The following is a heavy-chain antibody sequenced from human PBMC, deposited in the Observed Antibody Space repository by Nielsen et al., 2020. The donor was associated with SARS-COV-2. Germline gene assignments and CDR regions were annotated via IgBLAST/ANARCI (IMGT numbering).Heavy chain of an antibody. CDR2: IYTSGST. V-gene: IGHV4-61*02. D-gene: IGHD1-26*01. CDR1: GGSISSGSYY. J-gene: IGHJ4*02. CDR3: ARYSGTEYYFDY. Sequence: SETLSLTCTVSGGSISSGSYYWSWIRQPAGKGLEWIGRIYTSGSTNYNPSLKSRVTISVDTSKNQFSLKVSSVTAADTAVYYCARYSGTEYYFDYWGQGTLVTVSS.